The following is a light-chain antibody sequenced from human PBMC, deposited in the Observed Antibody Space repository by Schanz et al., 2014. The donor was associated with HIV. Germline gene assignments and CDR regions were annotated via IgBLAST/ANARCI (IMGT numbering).Light chain of an antibody. CDR1: QSVSSY. J-gene: IGKJ1*01. CDR2: GAS. Sequence: EIVLTQSPATLSLSPGERATLSCRASQSVSSYLAWYQQKPGQAPRLLIYGASSRTTGIPDRFSGSGSGTAFTLTISRLAPEDSAVYYCQQYGSSLWTFGQGTKVEIK. CDR3: QQYGSSLWT. V-gene: IGKV3-20*01.